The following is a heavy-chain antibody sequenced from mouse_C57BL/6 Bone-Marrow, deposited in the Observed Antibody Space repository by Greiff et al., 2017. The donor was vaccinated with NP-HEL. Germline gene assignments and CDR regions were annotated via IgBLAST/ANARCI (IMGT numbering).Heavy chain of an antibody. V-gene: IGHV1-69*01. CDR1: GYTFTSYW. CDR3: ARGDYDYDRAMDY. D-gene: IGHD2-4*01. CDR2: IDPSDSYT. J-gene: IGHJ4*01. Sequence: QVQLQQPGAELVMPGASVKLSCKASGYTFTSYWMHWVKQRPGQGLEWIGEIDPSDSYTNYNQKFKGKSTLTVDKSSSTAYMQLSSLTSEDSAVYDCARGDYDYDRAMDYWGQGTSVTVSS.